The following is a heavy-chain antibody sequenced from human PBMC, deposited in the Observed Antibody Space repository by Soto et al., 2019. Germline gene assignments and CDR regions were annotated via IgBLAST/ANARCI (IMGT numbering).Heavy chain of an antibody. J-gene: IGHJ6*02. D-gene: IGHD6-13*01. V-gene: IGHV1-69*12. CDR2: IIPIFGTA. CDR3: ARARGYSSSWRGYYYGMDV. Sequence: QVQLVQSGAEVKKPGSSVKVSCKASGGTFSSYAISWVRQAPGQGLEWMGGIIPIFGTANYAQKFQGRVTITADESTSTADMELSSLRSEDTAVYYWARARGYSSSWRGYYYGMDVWGQGTTVTVSS. CDR1: GGTFSSYA.